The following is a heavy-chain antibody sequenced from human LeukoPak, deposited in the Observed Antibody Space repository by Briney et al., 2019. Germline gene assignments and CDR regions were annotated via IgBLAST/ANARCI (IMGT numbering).Heavy chain of an antibody. Sequence: SETLSLTCTVSGGSISSYYWSWIRQPPGKGLEWIGYIYYSGSTNYNPSLKSRVTISVDTSKNQFSLKLSSVTAADTAVYYCARSIAVAGIAYWGQGTLVTVSS. V-gene: IGHV4-59*01. J-gene: IGHJ4*02. CDR1: GGSISSYY. CDR3: ARSIAVAGIAY. CDR2: IYYSGST. D-gene: IGHD6-19*01.